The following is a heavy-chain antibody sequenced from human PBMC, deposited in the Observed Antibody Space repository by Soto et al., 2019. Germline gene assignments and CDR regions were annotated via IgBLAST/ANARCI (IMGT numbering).Heavy chain of an antibody. V-gene: IGHV4-34*01. CDR1: GGSFSGYY. J-gene: IGHJ5*02. D-gene: IGHD2-2*01. CDR3: ARVREYCSSTSCYRNWFDP. CDR2: INHSGST. Sequence: PSETLSLTCAVYGGSFSGYYWSWIRPPPGKGLEWIGEINHSGSTNYNPSLKSRVTISVDTSKNQFSLKLSSVTAADTAVYYCARVREYCSSTSCYRNWFDPWGQGTLVTVSS.